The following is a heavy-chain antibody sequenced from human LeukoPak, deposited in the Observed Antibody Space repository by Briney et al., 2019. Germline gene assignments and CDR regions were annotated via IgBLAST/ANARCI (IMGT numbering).Heavy chain of an antibody. D-gene: IGHD3-22*01. CDR2: IYYSGST. CDR3: VRAGWGYYYDSSGYLRATPKDAFDI. CDR1: GGSISSYY. Sequence: SETLSLTCTVSGGSISSYYWSWIRQPPGKGLEWIGYIYYSGSTNYNPSLKSRVTISVDTSKNQFSLKLSSVTAADTAVYYCVRAGWGYYYDSSGYLRATPKDAFDIWGQGTMVTVSS. V-gene: IGHV4-59*01. J-gene: IGHJ3*02.